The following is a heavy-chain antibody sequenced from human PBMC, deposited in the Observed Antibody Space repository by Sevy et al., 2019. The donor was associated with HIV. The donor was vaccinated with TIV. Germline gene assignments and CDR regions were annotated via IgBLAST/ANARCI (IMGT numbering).Heavy chain of an antibody. Sequence: GGSLRLSCAASGFTFSSYAMSWVRQAPGKGLEWVSAISGSGISTYYADSVKGRFTISRENAKNTIYLQMNNLRAEDTAVVYCARGVGYSGYETDYWGQGTLVTVSS. J-gene: IGHJ4*02. CDR1: GFTFSSYA. CDR2: ISGSGIST. V-gene: IGHV3-23*01. CDR3: ARGVGYSGYETDY. D-gene: IGHD5-12*01.